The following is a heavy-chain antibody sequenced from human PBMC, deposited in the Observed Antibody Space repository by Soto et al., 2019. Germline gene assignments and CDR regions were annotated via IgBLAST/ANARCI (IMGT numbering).Heavy chain of an antibody. CDR2: ISAYNGNT. CDR1: GYPFTSYG. Sequence: AGSVKVFCKASGYPFTSYGISLVRQAPGQGLEWMGWISAYNGNTNYSQKLQGRVTMTTDTSTSTAYMELGSLRSDDTAVYYCARVGSSSGWYLRGTDWFDPWGQGTLVTVSS. J-gene: IGHJ5*02. D-gene: IGHD6-19*01. CDR3: ARVGSSSGWYLRGTDWFDP. V-gene: IGHV1-18*01.